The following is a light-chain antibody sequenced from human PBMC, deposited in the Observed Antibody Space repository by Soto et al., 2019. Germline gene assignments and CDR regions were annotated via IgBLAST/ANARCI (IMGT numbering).Light chain of an antibody. CDR2: TVS. CDR1: SSDVGGYNY. J-gene: IGLJ1*01. Sequence: QSALTQPASVSGSPGQSITISCTGTSSDVGGYNYVSWYQHHPGKPPKLMIYTVSNRPSGVSNRFSGSKSGNTASLTISGLQAEDEADYYCSSYTSSSTYVFGTGTKLTVL. V-gene: IGLV2-14*01. CDR3: SSYTSSSTYV.